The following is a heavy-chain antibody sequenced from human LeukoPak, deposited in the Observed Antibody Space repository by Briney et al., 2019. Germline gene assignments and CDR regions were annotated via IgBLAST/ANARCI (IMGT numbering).Heavy chain of an antibody. J-gene: IGHJ5*02. Sequence: ASVKVSCKPSGYTFTSFGISWVRQAPGQGLEWMGWINAYNGNTNYAQKIQGRVTMTTDTSTSTAYMELNSLRSDDTAVYYCARDPRIVGSTPDWFGPWGQGTLVTVSA. CDR2: INAYNGNT. D-gene: IGHD1-26*01. CDR3: ARDPRIVGSTPDWFGP. CDR1: GYTFTSFG. V-gene: IGHV1-18*01.